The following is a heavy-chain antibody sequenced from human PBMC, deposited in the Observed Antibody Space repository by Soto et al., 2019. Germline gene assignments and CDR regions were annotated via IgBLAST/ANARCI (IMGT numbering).Heavy chain of an antibody. CDR3: AKDPNGDYVGAYYS. Sequence: EVQLLESGGGLVQPGGSLRLSCRASGFSFSSFAMTWVRQAPGKGLEWVSSIGGSGVITYYADSVKGRFTISRDNSRNTLFLHMNSLRADDTAVYHCAKDPNGDYVGAYYSWGQGTLVTVSS. CDR1: GFSFSSFA. CDR2: IGGSGVIT. J-gene: IGHJ4*02. D-gene: IGHD4-17*01. V-gene: IGHV3-23*01.